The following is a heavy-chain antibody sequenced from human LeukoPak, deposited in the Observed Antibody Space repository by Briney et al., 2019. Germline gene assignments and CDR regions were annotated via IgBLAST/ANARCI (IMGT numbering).Heavy chain of an antibody. V-gene: IGHV3-33*06. J-gene: IGHJ4*02. D-gene: IGHD2-2*01. Sequence: GGSLRLSCVASGFTFNNYAMHWVRQAPGKGLECLAIIWQDGDNKEYGDSVRGRFTVSRDNSKNTLYLQMNSLRADDTAFYYCAKGRRPDMAVVDHIDHWGQGTMVAVSS. CDR3: AKGRRPDMAVVDHIDH. CDR2: IWQDGDNK. CDR1: GFTFNNYA.